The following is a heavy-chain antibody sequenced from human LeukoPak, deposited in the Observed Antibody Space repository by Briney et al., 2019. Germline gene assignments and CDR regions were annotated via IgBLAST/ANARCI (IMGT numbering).Heavy chain of an antibody. V-gene: IGHV1-18*01. CDR3: ARDFPNWNYGSGGWFDP. D-gene: IGHD1-7*01. Sequence: ASVKVSCKASGYTFTSYGISWVRQAPGQGLEWMGWISAYNGNTNYAQKLQGRVTMTTDTSTSTAYMELRSLRSDDTAVYYCARDFPNWNYGSGGWFDPCGQGTLVTVSS. CDR2: ISAYNGNT. CDR1: GYTFTSYG. J-gene: IGHJ5*02.